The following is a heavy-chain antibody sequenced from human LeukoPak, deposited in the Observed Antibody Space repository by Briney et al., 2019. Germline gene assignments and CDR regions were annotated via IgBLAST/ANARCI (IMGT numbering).Heavy chain of an antibody. J-gene: IGHJ5*02. D-gene: IGHD6-19*01. Sequence: PSETLSLTCTVSGCSISSYYWSWIRQPAGKGLEWIGRIYTSGSTNYNPSLKSRVTMSVDTSKNQFSLKLSSVTAADTAVYYCARGGHSSGWYRPGFNWFDPWGQGTLVTVSS. V-gene: IGHV4-4*07. CDR3: ARGGHSSGWYRPGFNWFDP. CDR2: IYTSGST. CDR1: GCSISSYY.